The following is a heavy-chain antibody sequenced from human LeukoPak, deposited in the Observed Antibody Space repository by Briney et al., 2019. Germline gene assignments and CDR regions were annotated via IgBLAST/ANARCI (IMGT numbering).Heavy chain of an antibody. J-gene: IGHJ4*02. D-gene: IGHD1-26*01. Sequence: GGSLRLSCAASGFTFSTYGMNWVRQAPGKGLGWVSYISSGGSTIYYADSVKGRFTISRDNAKNSLDLEMNSLRDEDTAVYYCARRMSSGSNPFDYWGQGTLVTVSS. CDR1: GFTFSTYG. CDR2: ISSGGSTI. CDR3: ARRMSSGSNPFDY. V-gene: IGHV3-48*02.